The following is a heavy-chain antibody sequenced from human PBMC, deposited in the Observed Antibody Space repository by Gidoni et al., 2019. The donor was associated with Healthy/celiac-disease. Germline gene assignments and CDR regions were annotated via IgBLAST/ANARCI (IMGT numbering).Heavy chain of an antibody. CDR2: ISSSSSYI. V-gene: IGHV3-21*01. CDR3: ARDPRSSWYLFDY. J-gene: IGHJ4*02. Sequence: EVQLVESGGGLVKPGGSLRLSCAASGFTFSSYSMNWVRQAPGKGLEWVSSISSSSSYIYYADSVKGRFTISRDNAKNSLYLQMNSLRAEDTAVYYCARDPRSSWYLFDYWGQGTLVTVSS. D-gene: IGHD6-13*01. CDR1: GFTFSSYS.